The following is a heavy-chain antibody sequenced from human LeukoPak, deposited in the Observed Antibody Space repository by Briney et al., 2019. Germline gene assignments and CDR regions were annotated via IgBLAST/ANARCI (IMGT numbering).Heavy chain of an antibody. Sequence: GGSLRLSCAASGFTFSSYDMHWVRQATGKGLEWVSAIGTAGDTYYPGSVKGRFTISRENAKNSLYLQMNSLRAGDTAVYYCARNGYSSGWYRYYYDSSSQDWYFDLWGRGTLVTVSS. D-gene: IGHD6-19*01. CDR2: IGTAGDT. CDR3: ARNGYSSGWYRYYYDSSSQDWYFDL. V-gene: IGHV3-13*01. CDR1: GFTFSSYD. J-gene: IGHJ2*01.